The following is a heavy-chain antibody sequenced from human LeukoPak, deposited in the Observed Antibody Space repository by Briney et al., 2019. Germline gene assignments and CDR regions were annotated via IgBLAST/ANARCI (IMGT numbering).Heavy chain of an antibody. V-gene: IGHV3-23*01. D-gene: IGHD1-26*01. CDR2: MSGDGATT. CDR1: GFTFSDYY. J-gene: IGHJ4*02. CDR3: AKDRPGAMLYFDC. Sequence: GGSLRLSCAASGFTFSDYYMSWIRQAPGKGLEWVSAMSGDGATTYYADSVKGRFTISRDNSKNALYLQINNLGAEDTAVYYCAKDRPGAMLYFDCWGQGTLVTVSS.